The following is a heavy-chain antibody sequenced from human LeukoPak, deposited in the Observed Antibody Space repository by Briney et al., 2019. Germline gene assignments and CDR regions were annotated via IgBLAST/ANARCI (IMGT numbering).Heavy chain of an antibody. CDR3: ARVPLELWTYFDY. CDR2: IYYSGST. V-gene: IGHV4-59*01. D-gene: IGHD5-18*01. Sequence: SETLSLICTVSGGSISSYYWSWIRQPPGKGLEWIGYIYYSGSTNYNPSLKSRVTISVDTSKNQFSLKLSSVTAADTAVYYCARVPLELWTYFDYWGQETLVTVSS. J-gene: IGHJ4*02. CDR1: GGSISSYY.